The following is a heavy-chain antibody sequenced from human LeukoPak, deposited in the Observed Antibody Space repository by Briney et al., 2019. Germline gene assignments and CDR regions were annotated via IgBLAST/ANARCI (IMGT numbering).Heavy chain of an antibody. CDR1: GGSISSYY. CDR2: IYYSGST. Sequence: SETLSLTCTVSGGSISSYYWSWIRQPPGKGLEWIGYIYYSGSTNYNPSLKSRVTISVDTSKNQFSLKLSSVTAADTAVYYCARLSGDTAMVDAFDIWGQGTMVTVSS. CDR3: ARLSGDTAMVDAFDI. V-gene: IGHV4-59*08. D-gene: IGHD5-18*01. J-gene: IGHJ3*02.